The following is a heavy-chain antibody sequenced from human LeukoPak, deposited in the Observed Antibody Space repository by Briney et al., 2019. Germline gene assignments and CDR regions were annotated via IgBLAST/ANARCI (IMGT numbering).Heavy chain of an antibody. CDR3: ARNYYGSGSYSSSGMDV. CDR1: GGSISSSSYY. V-gene: IGHV4-39*01. Sequence: SETLSLTCTVSGGSISSSSYYWGWIRQPPGKGLEWIGRIYYSGSTYYNPSLKSRVTISVDTSKNQFSLKLSSVTAADTAVYYCARNYYGSGSYSSSGMDVWGQGTTVTVSS. D-gene: IGHD3-10*01. CDR2: IYYSGST. J-gene: IGHJ6*02.